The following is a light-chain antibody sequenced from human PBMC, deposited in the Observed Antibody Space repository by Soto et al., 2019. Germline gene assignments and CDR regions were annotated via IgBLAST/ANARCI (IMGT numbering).Light chain of an antibody. V-gene: IGKV1-5*03. Sequence: DIQMTQSPSTLSASVGDRVTITCRASQTISSWLAWYQQKPGKAPKLLIYEASSSEVGVPPRFSGSGFGTEFTLTTSSLQPDDFANYYCEYYKEYSTFGQGTRLEIK. CDR3: EYYKEYST. CDR1: QTISSW. J-gene: IGKJ1*01. CDR2: EAS.